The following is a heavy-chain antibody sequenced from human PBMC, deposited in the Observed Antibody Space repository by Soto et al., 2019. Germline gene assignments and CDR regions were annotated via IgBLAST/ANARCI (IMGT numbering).Heavy chain of an antibody. Sequence: GGSLRLSCVASGFTFSSYWMTWVRQAPGKGPEWVANIREDGSDKYYVDSVKGRFTISRDNAKNSLHLQMNSLRAEDTAVYFCARGRRYHRWWGQGSLVTVSS. CDR3: ARGRRYHRW. CDR1: GFTFSSYW. D-gene: IGHD2-2*01. V-gene: IGHV3-7*05. CDR2: IREDGSDK. J-gene: IGHJ4*02.